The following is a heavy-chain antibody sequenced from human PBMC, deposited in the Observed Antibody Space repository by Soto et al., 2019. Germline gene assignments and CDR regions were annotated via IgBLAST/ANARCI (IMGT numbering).Heavy chain of an antibody. V-gene: IGHV4-31*03. CDR2: IYYSGNT. J-gene: IGHJ4*02. CDR3: ARATYYYDSSGYSDRVLDY. D-gene: IGHD3-22*01. CDR1: GGSISSGGYY. Sequence: QVQLQESGPGLVKPSQTLSLTCTVSGGSISSGGYYWSWIRQHPGKGLEWIGYIYYSGNTYYNPSLKRRVNISEDTSKNQFSLKLSSVTAADTAVYYWARATYYYDSSGYSDRVLDYWGQGTLVTVSS.